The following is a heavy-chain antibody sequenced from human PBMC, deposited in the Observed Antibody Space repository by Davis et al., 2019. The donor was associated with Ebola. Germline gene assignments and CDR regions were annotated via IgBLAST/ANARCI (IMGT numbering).Heavy chain of an antibody. CDR3: AREGFYFYGMDV. J-gene: IGHJ6*02. D-gene: IGHD2/OR15-2a*01. V-gene: IGHV3-11*06. CDR2: ISSKSTRT. CDR1: GFTFSDHY. Sequence: GGSLRLSCAASGFTFSDHYMSWIRQAPGKGLEWVSKISSKSTRTEYADSVRGRFTISRDNAKNLLFLEMSSLRAEDTAVYYCAREGFYFYGMDVWGHGTTVTVSS.